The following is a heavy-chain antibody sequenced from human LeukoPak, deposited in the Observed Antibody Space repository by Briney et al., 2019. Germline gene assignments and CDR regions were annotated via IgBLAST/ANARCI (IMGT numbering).Heavy chain of an antibody. D-gene: IGHD6-25*01. CDR3: ARNPTGYPNWFDA. V-gene: IGHV4-39*01. CDR2: LHSNGNT. CDR1: GGYISGFS. Sequence: SETLSLTCTLSGGYISGFSRAWVRQSPGKDLEWIATLHSNGNTYSNPSLKSRVTMSVDTSKNQFSLNLRSVTATDTAVYYCARNPTGYPNWFDAWGQGTLVTVSS. J-gene: IGHJ5*02.